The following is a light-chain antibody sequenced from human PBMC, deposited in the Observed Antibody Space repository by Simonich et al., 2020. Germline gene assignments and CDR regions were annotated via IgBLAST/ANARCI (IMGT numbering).Light chain of an antibody. Sequence: EIGMKQSQATLFVSTGERATLSCRASQRVGSNLPWYQHKPGQAPRLLIYGASTRATGIPARFSGSGSGTEFTLTISSMQSEDFAVYYCQQYNNWPRRTFGQGTKVEIK. CDR2: GAS. CDR3: QQYNNWPRRT. CDR1: QRVGSN. V-gene: IGKV3-15*01. J-gene: IGKJ1*01.